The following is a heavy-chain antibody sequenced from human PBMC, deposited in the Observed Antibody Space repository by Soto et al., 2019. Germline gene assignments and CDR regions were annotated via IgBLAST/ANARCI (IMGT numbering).Heavy chain of an antibody. CDR1: GGTFSSYA. CDR3: ARGLYSSSWYSAFDY. D-gene: IGHD6-13*01. V-gene: IGHV1-69*01. CDR2: IIPIFGTA. J-gene: IGHJ4*02. Sequence: VSCKASGGTFSSYAISWVRQAPGQGLEWMGGIIPIFGTANYAQKFQGRVTITADESTSTAYMELSSLRSEDTAVYYCARGLYSSSWYSAFDYWGQGTLVTVSS.